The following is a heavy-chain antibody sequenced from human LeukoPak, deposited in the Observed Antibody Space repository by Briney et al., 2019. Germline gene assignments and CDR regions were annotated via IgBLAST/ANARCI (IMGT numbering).Heavy chain of an antibody. CDR1: GGSISNYY. CDR3: ARDFYGDDGHHPFDY. Sequence: SETLSLTCSVSGGSISNYYWHWLPHPAGKGVEGIGRICASGSTNYDPSLKSRVTISMDKSKNPFSLNLKSVTAADTGFYYCARDFYGDDGHHPFDYWGQGIQVTVSS. CDR2: ICASGST. V-gene: IGHV4-4*07. D-gene: IGHD2/OR15-2a*01. J-gene: IGHJ4*02.